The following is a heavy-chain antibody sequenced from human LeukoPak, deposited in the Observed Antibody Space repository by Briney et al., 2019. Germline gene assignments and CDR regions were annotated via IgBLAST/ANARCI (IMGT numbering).Heavy chain of an antibody. Sequence: PSETLSLTCAVYGGSFSGYYWSWIRQPPGKGLEWIGEINHSGSTNYHPSLKSRVTISVDTSKNQFSLKLSSVTAADTAVYYCARARLLVVVVPAARPRTYYGMDVWGQGTTVTVSS. J-gene: IGHJ6*02. CDR2: INHSGST. V-gene: IGHV4-34*01. CDR3: ARARLLVVVVPAARPRTYYGMDV. D-gene: IGHD2-2*02. CDR1: GGSFSGYY.